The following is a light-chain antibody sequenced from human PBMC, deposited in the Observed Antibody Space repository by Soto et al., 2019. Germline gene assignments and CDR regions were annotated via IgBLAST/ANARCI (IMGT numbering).Light chain of an antibody. CDR2: DAS. V-gene: IGKV1-5*01. J-gene: IGKJ5*01. CDR1: QSISRW. CDR3: QQYKSYTIT. Sequence: DIQMTQSPSNLSASVGDRVTITCRASQSISRWLAWFQQRPGKASELLIYDASTLQSGVPSRFSGTGSGTEFTLTISNLQPEDFAYSYCQQYKSYTITFGQGTRLEVK.